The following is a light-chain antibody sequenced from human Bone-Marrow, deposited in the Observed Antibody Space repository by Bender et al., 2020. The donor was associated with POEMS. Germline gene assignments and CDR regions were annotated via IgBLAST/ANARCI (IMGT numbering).Light chain of an antibody. CDR2: SGN. CDR3: CAYAGRYPYV. J-gene: IGLJ1*01. V-gene: IGLV1-44*01. CDR1: NSNIGTNA. Sequence: QSVLTQPPSASGTPGQRVTISCSGSNSNIGTNAVNWYQQFPGTAPKLLIYSGNQRPSGVPDRFYAFKSGTSASLAISGLQSEDEADYYCCAYAGRYPYVFGSGTKVTVL.